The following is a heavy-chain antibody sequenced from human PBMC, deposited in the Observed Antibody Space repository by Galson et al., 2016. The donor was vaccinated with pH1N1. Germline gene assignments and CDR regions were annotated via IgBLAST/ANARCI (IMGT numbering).Heavy chain of an antibody. J-gene: IGHJ4*02. CDR2: IFYNGNT. V-gene: IGHV4-39*01. Sequence: ETLSLTCTVSGDSLESDFYFWAWIRQPPGKGLEWIGSIFYNGNTYYSSSLKSRVTTSVDRSKNQFSLKLTSVTAADTAIYYCARHQSGVGGIPFAFDSWGQGTLVTVSS. CDR1: GDSLESDFYF. CDR3: ARHQSGVGGIPFAFDS. D-gene: IGHD3-3*01.